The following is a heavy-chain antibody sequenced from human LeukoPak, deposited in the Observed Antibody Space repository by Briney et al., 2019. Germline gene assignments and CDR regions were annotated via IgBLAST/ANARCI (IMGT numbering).Heavy chain of an antibody. J-gene: IGHJ3*02. D-gene: IGHD1-26*01. Sequence: SVKVSCKASGGTFSSYTISWVRQAPGQGLEWMGGIIPIFGTANYAQKFQGRVTITTDESTSTAYMELSSLRSEDTAVYYCAHLAGDYSGSYPPDAFDIWGQGTMVTVSS. V-gene: IGHV1-69*05. CDR1: GGTFSSYT. CDR2: IIPIFGTA. CDR3: AHLAGDYSGSYPPDAFDI.